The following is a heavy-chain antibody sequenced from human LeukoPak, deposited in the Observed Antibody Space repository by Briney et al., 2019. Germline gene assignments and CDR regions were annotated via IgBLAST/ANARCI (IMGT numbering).Heavy chain of an antibody. V-gene: IGHV1-18*01. D-gene: IGHD3-22*01. CDR2: ISAYNGNT. CDR1: GYTFTSYG. CDR3: ARGYDSSGYLYPTDAFDI. J-gene: IGHJ3*02. Sequence: GASVKVSCKASGYTFTSYGISWVRQAPGQGLEWMGWISAYNGNTNYAQKLQGRVTMTTDTSTSTAYMELRSLRSDDTAVYYCARGYDSSGYLYPTDAFDIWGQGTMVTVSS.